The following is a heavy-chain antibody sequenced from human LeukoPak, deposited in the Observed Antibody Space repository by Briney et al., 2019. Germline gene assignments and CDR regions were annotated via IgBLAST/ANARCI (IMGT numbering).Heavy chain of an antibody. CDR3: AKEPAYFYGSGSFSHYFDY. J-gene: IGHJ4*02. CDR2: ISDTGGST. Sequence: GGSLRLSCAASGLTFSNYAMSWVRQAPGKGLEWVSSISDTGGSTYYADSVKGRFTISRDNSKNTLYLQMSSLRAEDTAVYYCAKEPAYFYGSGSFSHYFDYWGQGTLVTGTS. CDR1: GLTFSNYA. V-gene: IGHV3-23*01. D-gene: IGHD3-10*01.